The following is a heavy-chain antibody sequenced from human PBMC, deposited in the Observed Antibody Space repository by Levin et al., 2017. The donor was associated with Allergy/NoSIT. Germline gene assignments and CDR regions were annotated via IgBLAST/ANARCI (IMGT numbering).Heavy chain of an antibody. Sequence: KISCKASGGTFSSYAISWVRQAPGQGLEWMGGIIPIFGTANYAQKFQGRVTITADKSTSTAYMELSSLRSEDTAVYYCARGPGANYYYYYMDVWGKGTTVTVSS. D-gene: IGHD4/OR15-4a*01. J-gene: IGHJ6*03. CDR1: GGTFSSYA. CDR2: IIPIFGTA. CDR3: ARGPGANYYYYYMDV. V-gene: IGHV1-69*06.